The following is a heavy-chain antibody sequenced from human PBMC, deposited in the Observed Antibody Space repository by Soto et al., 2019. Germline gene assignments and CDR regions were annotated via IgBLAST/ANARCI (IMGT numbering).Heavy chain of an antibody. CDR2: INGYNGNA. D-gene: IGHD3-16*01. V-gene: IGHV1-18*01. Sequence: QVQLVQSGAEVKKPGASVTVSCMASGYTFTTYGVSWVRQAPGQGLEWLGWINGYNGNAKYAENLQGRVTMTTDTSTSTAYMELRSMRSDDTAVYYCARMGDVPYYYYGMDVWGQGTTVTVSS. CDR3: ARMGDVPYYYYGMDV. CDR1: GYTFTTYG. J-gene: IGHJ6*02.